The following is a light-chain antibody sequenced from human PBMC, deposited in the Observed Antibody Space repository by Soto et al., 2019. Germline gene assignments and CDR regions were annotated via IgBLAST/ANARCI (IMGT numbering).Light chain of an antibody. J-gene: IGLJ1*01. CDR1: SSDVGGYNY. V-gene: IGLV2-14*03. CDR2: DVS. CDR3: SSYTSSSTPLYV. Sequence: QSALTQPASVSGSPGQSITISCTGTSSDVGGYNYVSWYQHHPGKAPKLMIYDVSNRTSGVSNRFSGSKSGNTASLTISGLQAEDEADYYCSSYTSSSTPLYVFGTGTKLTVL.